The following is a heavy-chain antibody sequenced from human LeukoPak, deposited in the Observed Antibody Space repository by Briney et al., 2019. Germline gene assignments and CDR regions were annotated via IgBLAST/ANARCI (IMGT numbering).Heavy chain of an antibody. CDR3: ARDKRYRVADEGNLALHDY. Sequence: VASVKVSCKASGYTFTSYGISWVRQAPGQGLEWMGWISAYNGNTNYAQKLQGRVTMTTDTSTSTAYMELRSLRSDDTAVYYCARDKRYRVADEGNLALHDYWGQGTLVTVSS. CDR1: GYTFTSYG. CDR2: ISAYNGNT. V-gene: IGHV1-18*01. D-gene: IGHD3-16*02. J-gene: IGHJ4*02.